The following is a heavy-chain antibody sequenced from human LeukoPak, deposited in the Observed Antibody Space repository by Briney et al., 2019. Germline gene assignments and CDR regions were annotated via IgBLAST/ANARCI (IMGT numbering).Heavy chain of an antibody. Sequence: ASVKVSCKASGYTFTSYGISWVRQAPGQGLEWMGWISAYNGNTNDAQKLQGRVTMTTDTSTSTAYMELRSLRSDDTAVYYCARDGYSYGHDAFDIWGQGTMVTVSS. CDR3: ARDGYSYGHDAFDI. D-gene: IGHD5-18*01. V-gene: IGHV1-18*01. J-gene: IGHJ3*02. CDR2: ISAYNGNT. CDR1: GYTFTSYG.